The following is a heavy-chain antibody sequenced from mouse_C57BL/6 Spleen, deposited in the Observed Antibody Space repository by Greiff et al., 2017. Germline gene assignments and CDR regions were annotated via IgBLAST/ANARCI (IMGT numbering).Heavy chain of an antibody. CDR1: GFTFSSYA. J-gene: IGHJ3*01. CDR3: TRKDYGSFAY. CDR2: ISSGGDYI. V-gene: IGHV5-9-1*02. D-gene: IGHD1-2*01. Sequence: EVMLVESGEGLVKPGGSLKLSCAASGFTFSSYAMSWVRQTPEKRLEWVAYISSGGDYIYYADTVKGRFTISRDNARNTLYLQMSSLKSEDTAMYYCTRKDYGSFAYWGQGTLVTVSA.